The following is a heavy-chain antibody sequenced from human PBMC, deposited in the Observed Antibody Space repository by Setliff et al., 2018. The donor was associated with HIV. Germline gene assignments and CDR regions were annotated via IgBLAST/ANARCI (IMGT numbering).Heavy chain of an antibody. CDR3: ARSSRSSPFWFDY. Sequence: SETLSLTCTVSGGSINNDIYFWTWIRQRPGKGLEWIGYIYYSGGTHSNPSLKSRLTISVDTSSNQFSLKLNSVTAADTAIYYCARSSRSSPFWFDYWGLGTLVTV. CDR1: GGSINNDIYF. CDR2: IYYSGGT. J-gene: IGHJ4*01. V-gene: IGHV4-31*03. D-gene: IGHD6-6*01.